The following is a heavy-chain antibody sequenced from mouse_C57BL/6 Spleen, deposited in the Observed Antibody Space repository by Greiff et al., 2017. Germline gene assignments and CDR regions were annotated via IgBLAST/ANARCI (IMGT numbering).Heavy chain of an antibody. CDR3: ARPPTVVATDYAMDY. V-gene: IGHV1-66*01. D-gene: IGHD1-1*01. Sequence: QVQLQQSGPELVKPGASVKISCKASGYSFTSYYIHWVKQRPGQGLEWIGWIYPGSGNTKYNEKFKGKATLTADTSSSTAYMQLSSLTSEDSAVYYCARPPTVVATDYAMDYWGQGTSVTVSS. CDR2: IYPGSGNT. J-gene: IGHJ4*01. CDR1: GYSFTSYY.